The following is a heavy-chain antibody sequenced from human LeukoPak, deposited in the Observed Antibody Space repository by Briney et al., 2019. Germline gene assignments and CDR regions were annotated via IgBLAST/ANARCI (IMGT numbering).Heavy chain of an antibody. CDR1: GFTFSSYA. Sequence: GGSLRLSCAGSGFTFSSYAMTWVRQAPGKGLERVSAISGSGDSTYYADSVKGRFTISRDNSKNTLYLQMNSLRPEDTAVYYCATRGYCSGTSCYAPQPWGQGTLVTVSS. V-gene: IGHV3-23*01. D-gene: IGHD2-2*01. CDR2: ISGSGDST. J-gene: IGHJ5*02. CDR3: ATRGYCSGTSCYAPQP.